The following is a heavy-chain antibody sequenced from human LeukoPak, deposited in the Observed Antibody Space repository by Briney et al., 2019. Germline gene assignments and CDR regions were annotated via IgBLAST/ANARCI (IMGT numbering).Heavy chain of an antibody. J-gene: IGHJ4*02. CDR1: GYTFTSNG. D-gene: IGHD3-9*01. Sequence: GASVKGSCKASGYTFTSNGISWLRLATGRGRVSLGWISASTGNTNYAQKLQGRVTLTRDTSTSTAYMGMRSLRSDYTFFYQGEGGIRYSFERWGQGTLVTVSS. CDR2: ISASTGNT. CDR3: EGGIRYSFER. V-gene: IGHV1-18*04.